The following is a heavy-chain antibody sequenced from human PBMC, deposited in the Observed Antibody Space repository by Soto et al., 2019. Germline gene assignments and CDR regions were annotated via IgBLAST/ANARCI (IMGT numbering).Heavy chain of an antibody. V-gene: IGHV4-31*03. Sequence: PSDTLSLTCSVSGDSVNSYGYCWSWIRQHPGKALEWIGYICYGGSTYYIPSLKSRVTISVATSNDRFSLNVNSVTAADTAVYYCARVWLRGLYTDHDAGFDPWGQGTLVTVSS. CDR1: GDSVNSYGYC. CDR2: ICYGGST. J-gene: IGHJ5*02. D-gene: IGHD3-16*01. CDR3: ARVWLRGLYTDHDAGFDP.